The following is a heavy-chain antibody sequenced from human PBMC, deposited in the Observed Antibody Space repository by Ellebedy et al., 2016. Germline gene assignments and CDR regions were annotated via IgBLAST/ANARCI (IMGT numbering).Heavy chain of an antibody. CDR1: GFTFSSYA. D-gene: IGHD5-18*01. CDR2: ISGSGGST. CDR3: AKEIDGSYGYVLDY. Sequence: GESLKISCAASGFTFSSYAMSWVRQAPGKGLEWVSAISGSGGSTYYADSVKGRFTISRDNSKNTLYLQMNSLRAEDTAVYYCAKEIDGSYGYVLDYWGQGTLVTVSS. V-gene: IGHV3-23*01. J-gene: IGHJ4*02.